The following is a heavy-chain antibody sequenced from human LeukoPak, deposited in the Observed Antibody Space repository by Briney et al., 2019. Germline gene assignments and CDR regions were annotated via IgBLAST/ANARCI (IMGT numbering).Heavy chain of an antibody. Sequence: ASVKVSCKASGYTFTGYYMHWVRQAPGQGLEWMGWINPNSGGTNYAQKSQGRVTMTRDTSISTAYMELSRLRSDDTAVYYCARPTFYYDFWSGYSNWFDPWGQGTLVTVSS. CDR1: GYTFTGYY. J-gene: IGHJ5*02. D-gene: IGHD3-3*01. CDR3: ARPTFYYDFWSGYSNWFDP. CDR2: INPNSGGT. V-gene: IGHV1-2*02.